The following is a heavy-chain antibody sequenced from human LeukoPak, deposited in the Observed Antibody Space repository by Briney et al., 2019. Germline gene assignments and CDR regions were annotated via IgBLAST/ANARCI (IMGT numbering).Heavy chain of an antibody. CDR3: AKGTEWLPRSTSSDLRY. J-gene: IGHJ4*02. CDR2: ISGSGGST. D-gene: IGHD2-2*01. Sequence: PGGSLRLSCAASGFTFSSYAMSWVRQAPGKGLEWVSAISGSGGSTYYADSVKGRFTISRDNSKNTLYLQMNSLRAEDTAVYYCAKGTEWLPRSTSSDLRYWGQGTLVTVSS. CDR1: GFTFSSYA. V-gene: IGHV3-23*01.